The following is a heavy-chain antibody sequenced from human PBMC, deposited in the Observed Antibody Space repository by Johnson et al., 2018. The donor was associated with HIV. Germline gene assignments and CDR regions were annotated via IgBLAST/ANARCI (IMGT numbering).Heavy chain of an antibody. J-gene: IGHJ3*02. D-gene: IGHD6-13*01. CDR3: TTDWYSSSWYGALDAFDI. Sequence: VQLVESGGGVVQPGGSLRLSCAASEFTFSNAWMSWVRQAPGKGLEWVGRIKSKTDGGTTDYAAPVKGRFTTPRDDSKNTLYLQMNSLKTEDTAVYYCTTDWYSSSWYGALDAFDIWGQGTMVTVSS. V-gene: IGHV3-15*01. CDR2: IKSKTDGGTT. CDR1: EFTFSNAW.